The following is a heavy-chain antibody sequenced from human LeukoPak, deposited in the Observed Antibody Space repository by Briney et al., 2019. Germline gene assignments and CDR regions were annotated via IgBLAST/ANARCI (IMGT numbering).Heavy chain of an antibody. CDR2: IYYSGST. V-gene: IGHV4-39*07. D-gene: IGHD5-12*01. CDR3: ARGKWLRFTYYYYYMDV. J-gene: IGHJ6*03. Sequence: SETLSLTCTVSGGSISSSSYYWGWIRQPPGKGLEWIGSIYYSGSTYYNPSLKSRVTISVDTSKNQFSLKLSSVTAADTAVYYCARGKWLRFTYYYYYMDVWGKGTTVTVSS. CDR1: GGSISSSSYY.